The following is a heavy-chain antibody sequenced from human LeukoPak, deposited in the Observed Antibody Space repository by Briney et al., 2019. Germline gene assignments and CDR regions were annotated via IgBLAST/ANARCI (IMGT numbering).Heavy chain of an antibody. V-gene: IGHV4-30-4*08. CDR1: GGSISSGDYY. CDR3: ARETTSYCSSTSCYNAWFDP. Sequence: PSETLSLTCTVSGGSISSGDYYWSWIRQPPGKGLEWIGYIYYSGSTYYNPSLKSRVTISVDTSKNQFSLKLSSVTAADTAVYYCARETTSYCSSTSCYNAWFDPWGQGTLVTVSS. D-gene: IGHD2-2*02. J-gene: IGHJ5*02. CDR2: IYYSGST.